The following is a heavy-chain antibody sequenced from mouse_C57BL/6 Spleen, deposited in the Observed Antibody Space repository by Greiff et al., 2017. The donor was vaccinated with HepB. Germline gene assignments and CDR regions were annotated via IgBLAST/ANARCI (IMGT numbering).Heavy chain of an antibody. V-gene: IGHV5-17*01. CDR1: GFTFSDYG. Sequence: EVQRVESGGGLVKPGGSLKLSCAASGFTFSDYGMHWVRQAPEKGLEWVAYISSGSSTIYYADTVKGRFTISRDNAKNTLFLQMTSLRSEDAAMYYCAARESGWFDYWGQGTPVTVSA. CDR3: AARESGWFDY. CDR2: ISSGSSTI. J-gene: IGHJ3*01.